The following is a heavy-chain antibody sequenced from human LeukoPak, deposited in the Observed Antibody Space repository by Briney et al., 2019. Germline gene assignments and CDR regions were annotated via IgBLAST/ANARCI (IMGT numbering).Heavy chain of an antibody. Sequence: PSETLSLTCAVSGGSISSGDYSWSWIRQPPGKGLEWIGYINHSGSTYYNPSLKSRVTISVDRSKNQFSLKLSSVTAADTAVYYCARDSGTFDYWGQGTLVTVSS. V-gene: IGHV4-30-2*01. CDR2: INHSGST. J-gene: IGHJ4*02. D-gene: IGHD3-10*01. CDR1: GGSISSGDYS. CDR3: ARDSGTFDY.